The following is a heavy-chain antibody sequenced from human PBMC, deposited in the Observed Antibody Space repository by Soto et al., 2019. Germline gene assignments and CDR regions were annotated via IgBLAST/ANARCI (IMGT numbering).Heavy chain of an antibody. CDR3: ARDKSTGLFDH. V-gene: IGHV4-34*01. D-gene: IGHD2-8*02. Sequence: QVKLQQWGAGLLKPSDTLSLTCAVYGGAFSRYYWIWIRQPPGTGLEWIGEINHSGSTNYNPSLKSRVTISVDTSKNQFSLKLTSVTAADTAVYYCARDKSTGLFDHWGQGTLVTVSS. CDR1: GGAFSRYY. J-gene: IGHJ4*02. CDR2: INHSGST.